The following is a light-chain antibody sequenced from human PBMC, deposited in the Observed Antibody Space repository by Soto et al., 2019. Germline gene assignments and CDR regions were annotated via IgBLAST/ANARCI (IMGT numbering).Light chain of an antibody. CDR3: QQRSSWPIT. J-gene: IGKJ5*01. CDR1: QSVSSY. Sequence: EIVLTQSPATLSLSPGERATLSCRASQSVSSYLAWHQQKPGQAPRLLISDASNRATGIPARFSGSGSGTAFKLTISSLEPADCAVYYCQQRSSWPITFVQGTRLEIK. V-gene: IGKV3-11*01. CDR2: DAS.